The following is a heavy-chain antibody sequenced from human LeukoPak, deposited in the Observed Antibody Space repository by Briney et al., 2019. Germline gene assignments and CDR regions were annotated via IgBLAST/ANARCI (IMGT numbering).Heavy chain of an antibody. CDR1: GFTFSRFG. Sequence: PGGSLRLSCAASGFTFSRFGMNWIRQAPGKGLEWVGFIRGKAFGEKADYAASVKGRFTISRDDSKAIAYLQMNSLKTEDTAVYHCTRDRGAYNLYDYWGQGTLVTVSS. D-gene: IGHD1-1*01. CDR2: IRGKAFGEKA. CDR3: TRDRGAYNLYDY. J-gene: IGHJ4*02. V-gene: IGHV3-49*03.